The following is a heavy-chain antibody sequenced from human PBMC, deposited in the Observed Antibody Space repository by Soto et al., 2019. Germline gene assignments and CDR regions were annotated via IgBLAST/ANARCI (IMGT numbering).Heavy chain of an antibody. J-gene: IGHJ6*02. CDR3: ARDPHKYDFWSGYFRANNYYYGMDV. CDR1: GYTFTSYG. Sequence: EASVKVSCKASGYTFTSYGISWVRQAPGQGLEWMGWISAYNGNTNYAQKLQGRVTMTTDTSTSTAYMELRSLRSDDTAVYYCARDPHKYDFWSGYFRANNYYYGMDVWGQGTTVTVSS. CDR2: ISAYNGNT. D-gene: IGHD3-3*01. V-gene: IGHV1-18*04.